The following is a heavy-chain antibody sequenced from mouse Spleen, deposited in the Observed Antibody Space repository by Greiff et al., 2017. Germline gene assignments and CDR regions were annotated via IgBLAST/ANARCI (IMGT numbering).Heavy chain of an antibody. CDR3: ARGYYGSSNWFAY. CDR1: GYTFTSYW. Sequence: QVQLQQSGAELAKPGASVKLSCKASGYTFTSYWMHWVKQRPGQGLEWIGYINPSSGYTKYNQKFKDKATLTADKSSSTAYMQLSSLTYEDSAVYYCARGYYGSSNWFAYWGQGTLVTVSA. D-gene: IGHD1-1*01. V-gene: IGHV1-7*01. J-gene: IGHJ3*01. CDR2: INPSSGYT.